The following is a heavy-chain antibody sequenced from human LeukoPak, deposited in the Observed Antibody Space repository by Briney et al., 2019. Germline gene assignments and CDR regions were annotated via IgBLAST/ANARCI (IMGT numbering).Heavy chain of an antibody. CDR2: INYSGST. CDR3: ARRNYYDSSGYSLDY. J-gene: IGHJ4*02. Sequence: SETLSLTCTVSGGSISSYYWSWIRQPPGKGLEWIGYINYSGSTNYNPSLKSRVTISVDTSKNQFSLKLSSVTAADTAVYYCARRNYYDSSGYSLDYWGQGTLVTVSS. V-gene: IGHV4-59*08. D-gene: IGHD3-22*01. CDR1: GGSISSYY.